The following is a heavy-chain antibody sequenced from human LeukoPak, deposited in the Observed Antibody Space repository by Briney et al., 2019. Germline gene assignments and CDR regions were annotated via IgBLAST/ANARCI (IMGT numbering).Heavy chain of an antibody. V-gene: IGHV3-7*01. CDR3: ARDLISAAGTSYYYYMDV. Sequence: GGSLRLSCAASGFTFSSYWMSWVRQAPGKGLEWVANIKQDGSEKYYVDSVRGRFTISRDNAKKSVYLQMNNLRAEDTAVYYCARDLISAAGTSYYYYMDVWGKGTTVTVSS. CDR1: GFTFSSYW. D-gene: IGHD6-13*01. J-gene: IGHJ6*03. CDR2: IKQDGSEK.